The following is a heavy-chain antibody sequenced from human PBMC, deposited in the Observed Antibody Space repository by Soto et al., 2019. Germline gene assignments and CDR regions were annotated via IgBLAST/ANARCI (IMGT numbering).Heavy chain of an antibody. CDR1: GGTFSSYA. J-gene: IGHJ6*02. V-gene: IGHV1-69*01. CDR3: ARRSVTTCYYGMDV. CDR2: IIPIFGTA. Sequence: QVQLVQSGAEVKKPGSSVKVSCKASGGTFSSYAISWVRQAPGQGLEWMGGIIPIFGTANYAQKFQGRVTITADESTITAYMELSSLRSDDTAVYYCARRSVTTCYYGMDVWGQGTTVTVSS. D-gene: IGHD4-17*01.